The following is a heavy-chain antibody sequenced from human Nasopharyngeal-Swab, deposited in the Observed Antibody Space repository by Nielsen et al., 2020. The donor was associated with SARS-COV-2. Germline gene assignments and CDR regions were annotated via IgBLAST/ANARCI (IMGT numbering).Heavy chain of an antibody. CDR3: AREAYYYGSGTYDS. Sequence: WSRRPPGKGLEWIGDLYYSGITNYNPSLMSRVTISIDKSKNQFSLNLSSVNAADTAVYFCAREAYYYGSGTYDSWGQGTLVTVSS. D-gene: IGHD3-10*01. CDR2: LYYSGIT. J-gene: IGHJ4*02. V-gene: IGHV4-59*01.